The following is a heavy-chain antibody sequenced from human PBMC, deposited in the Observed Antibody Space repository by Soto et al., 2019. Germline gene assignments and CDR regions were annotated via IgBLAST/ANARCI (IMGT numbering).Heavy chain of an antibody. J-gene: IGHJ4*02. CDR2: INGGNGNT. Sequence: QVQLVQSGAEVKKPGASVKVSCKASGYTFTSYDMFWVRQAPGQRLEWMGWINGGNGNTKYSQKFQGRVTFTRDTSASTVSMEVSSLRSEDTAVYYCARDWYYGSGSLLYWGQGTLVTVSS. D-gene: IGHD3-10*01. CDR1: GYTFTSYD. V-gene: IGHV1-3*01. CDR3: ARDWYYGSGSLLY.